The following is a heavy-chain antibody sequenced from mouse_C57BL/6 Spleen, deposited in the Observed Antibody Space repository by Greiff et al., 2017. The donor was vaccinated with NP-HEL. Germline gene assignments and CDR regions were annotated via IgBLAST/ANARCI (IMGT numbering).Heavy chain of an antibody. CDR3: ARWDNDEGGFDC. J-gene: IGHJ2*01. CDR2: IYPGGGYT. V-gene: IGHV1-63*01. CDR1: GYTFTNYW. D-gene: IGHD2-4*01. Sequence: QVQLKQSGAELVRPGASVKMSCKASGYTFTNYWIGWAKQRPGHGLEWIGEIYPGGGYTNYNEKFKGKATLTADKSSSTAYMQFSSLTSEDSAVYYCARWDNDEGGFDCWGQGTTLTVSS.